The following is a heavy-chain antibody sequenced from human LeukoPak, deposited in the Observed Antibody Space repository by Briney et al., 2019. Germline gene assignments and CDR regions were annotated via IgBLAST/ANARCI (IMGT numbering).Heavy chain of an antibody. Sequence: SETLSLTCTVSGGSISSYYWSWIRQPAGKGLEWIGRIYTSGSTNYNPSLKSRVTMSVDTSKNQFSLKLSSVTAADTAVYYCARGGGARSHTAIDYWGQGTLVTVSS. J-gene: IGHJ4*02. CDR2: IYTSGST. D-gene: IGHD4/OR15-4a*01. V-gene: IGHV4-4*07. CDR1: GGSISSYY. CDR3: ARGGGARSHTAIDY.